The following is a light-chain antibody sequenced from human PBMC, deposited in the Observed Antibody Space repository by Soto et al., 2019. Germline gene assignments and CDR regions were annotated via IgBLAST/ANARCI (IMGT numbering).Light chain of an antibody. CDR1: SSDVGGYHY. CDR2: EVS. V-gene: IGLV2-8*01. Sequence: QSALTQPPSASGSPGQSVTISCTGTSSDVGGYHYVSWYQQHPGKAPKLMIYEVSKRPSGVPDRFSGSKSGNTASLTVSGLQPEDEADYYCSSYAGSNKSVFGTGTKLTVL. CDR3: SSYAGSNKSV. J-gene: IGLJ1*01.